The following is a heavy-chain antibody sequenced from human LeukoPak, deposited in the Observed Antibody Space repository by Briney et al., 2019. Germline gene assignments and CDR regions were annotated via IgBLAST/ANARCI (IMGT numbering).Heavy chain of an antibody. D-gene: IGHD3-9*01. CDR2: IYENGGTT. Sequence: PGGSLRLSCVGSGFTFRSHAMSWVRQAPEKGLEFVSGIYENGGTTYYADSVKGRFTISRDNSKNTLYLQMNSLRAEDTAVYYCARYYYDILTGYFKLTPFDYWGQGTLVTVSS. CDR1: GFTFRSHA. V-gene: IGHV3-23*01. CDR3: ARYYYDILTGYFKLTPFDY. J-gene: IGHJ4*02.